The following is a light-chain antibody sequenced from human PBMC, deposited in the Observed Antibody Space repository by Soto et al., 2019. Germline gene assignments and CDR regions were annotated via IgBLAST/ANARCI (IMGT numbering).Light chain of an antibody. CDR2: SAS. Sequence: DIQMTQSPASVSASVGDRVTITCRASQGIDSWLAWYQQKPGKPPRILIYSASTLQDGVPSRFTGSRSGTDFTLTITALQPEDSATYLCQRTNSFPPYTFGQGTKLEIK. J-gene: IGKJ2*01. CDR1: QGIDSW. CDR3: QRTNSFPPYT. V-gene: IGKV1-12*01.